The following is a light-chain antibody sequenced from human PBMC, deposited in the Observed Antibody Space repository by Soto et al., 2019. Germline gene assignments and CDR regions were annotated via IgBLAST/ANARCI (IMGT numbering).Light chain of an antibody. V-gene: IGKV1-27*01. J-gene: IGKJ1*01. CDR2: AAS. Sequence: DVQMTQSPSSLSASVGDRVTITCRASQGISDYLAWYQQKPGKVPKLLIYAASTLQSGVPSRFSSSGSGTDFTLTISSLQPEDVATYYCQKYNSAPWTFGQGTKVEIK. CDR1: QGISDY. CDR3: QKYNSAPWT.